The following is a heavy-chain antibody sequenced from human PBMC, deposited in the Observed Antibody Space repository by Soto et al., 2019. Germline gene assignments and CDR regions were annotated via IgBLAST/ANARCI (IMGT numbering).Heavy chain of an antibody. Sequence: GGSLRLSCAASGFTFSSYGMHWVRQAPGKGLEWVAVISYDGSNKYYADSVKGRFTISRDNSKNTLYLQMNSLRAKDTAVYYCAKTGYGNYYDSSGYSYFDYWGQGTLVTVSS. CDR3: AKTGYGNYYDSSGYSYFDY. CDR2: ISYDGSNK. V-gene: IGHV3-30*18. J-gene: IGHJ4*02. CDR1: GFTFSSYG. D-gene: IGHD3-22*01.